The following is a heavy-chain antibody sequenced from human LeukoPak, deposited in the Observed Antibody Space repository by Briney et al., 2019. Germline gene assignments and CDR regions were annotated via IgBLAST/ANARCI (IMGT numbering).Heavy chain of an antibody. Sequence: SETLSLTCSVSGVSIDNYWWSWIRQPPGKGLEWIGYIHRGETIIYNPSLKSRVTLSVDTSKNEISLKLNSVTAADTAVYYCATHWLEATKTYSYWFDPWGQGTLVTVSS. CDR3: ATHWLEATKTYSYWFDP. CDR1: GVSIDNYW. J-gene: IGHJ5*02. V-gene: IGHV4-4*09. D-gene: IGHD1/OR15-1a*01. CDR2: IHRGETI.